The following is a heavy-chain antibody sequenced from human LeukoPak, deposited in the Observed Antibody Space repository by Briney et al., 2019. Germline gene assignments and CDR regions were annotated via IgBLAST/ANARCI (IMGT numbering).Heavy chain of an antibody. V-gene: IGHV4-59*01. J-gene: IGHJ4*02. Sequence: TSETLSLTCTVSGGSISSYYWNWIRQPPGKGLEWIGYTFNRGRTNYNPSLKSRVAISVDTSGNQFSLRLTSVTSADTAVYYCARGGVAAEVGGLWGQGILVTVSS. CDR1: GGSISSYY. CDR3: ARGGVAAEVGGL. D-gene: IGHD3-10*01. CDR2: TFNRGRT.